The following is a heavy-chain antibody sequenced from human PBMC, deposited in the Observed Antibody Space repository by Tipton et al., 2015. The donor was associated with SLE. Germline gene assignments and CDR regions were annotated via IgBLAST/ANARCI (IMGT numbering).Heavy chain of an antibody. CDR1: GFTVSFNY. J-gene: IGHJ4*02. V-gene: IGHV3-66*01. CDR3: AARQGFTFDS. Sequence: SLRLSCADSGFTVSFNYMTWVRQAPGKGLEWVSFMFSADRTFYTDSVEGRFAISRDNAKNTLFLEMNSLRVDDTAVYYCAARQGFTFDSWGQGTMVTVSS. D-gene: IGHD6-6*01. CDR2: MFSADRT.